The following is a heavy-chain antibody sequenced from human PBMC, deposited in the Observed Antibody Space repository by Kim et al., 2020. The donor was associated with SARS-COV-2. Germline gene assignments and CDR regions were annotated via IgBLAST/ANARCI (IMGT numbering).Heavy chain of an antibody. CDR1: KFTFTRFW. D-gene: IGHD6-13*01. CDR3: ARDVSTTTWYFGWFDP. CDR2: IDQDDTEK. J-gene: IGHJ5*02. V-gene: IGHV3-7*03. Sequence: GGSLRLSCAASKFTFTRFWMSWVRQAPGKGLEWVASIDQDDTEKYYVHSVKGRFTISRDNAKNSLYLQMNSLRAEDTAVYYCARDVSTTTWYFGWFDPWGQGTPVTVSS.